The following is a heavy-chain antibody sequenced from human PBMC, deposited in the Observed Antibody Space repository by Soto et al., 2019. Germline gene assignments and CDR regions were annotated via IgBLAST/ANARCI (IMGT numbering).Heavy chain of an antibody. CDR2: ISAYNGNT. V-gene: IGHV1-18*01. Sequence: ASVKVSCQASGYTFTRYGISWVRQAPGQGLEWMGWISAYNGNTNDAQKLQGRVTMTADTSTSTAYMELRSLRSDDTAVYYCARVPEPGPIVVVTATPYYFDYWGQGTLVTVSS. CDR1: GYTFTRYG. CDR3: ARVPEPGPIVVVTATPYYFDY. D-gene: IGHD2-21*02. J-gene: IGHJ4*02.